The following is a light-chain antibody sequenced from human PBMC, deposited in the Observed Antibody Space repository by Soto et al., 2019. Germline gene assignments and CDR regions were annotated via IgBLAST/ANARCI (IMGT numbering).Light chain of an antibody. CDR3: QQYDGPPYS. CDR1: RTVTSGH. J-gene: IGKJ2*03. Sequence: EIVLTQSLGTLSLSPGERATLSCRASRTVTSGHLAWYHQKAGQAPRLLIYGGSSRPVGIPDRFSGSGSGTDFTLTITRLEHEDFAVYYCQQYDGPPYSFGQGTKLEIK. CDR2: GGS. V-gene: IGKV3-20*01.